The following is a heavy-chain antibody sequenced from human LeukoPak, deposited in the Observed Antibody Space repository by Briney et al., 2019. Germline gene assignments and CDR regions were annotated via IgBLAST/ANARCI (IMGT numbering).Heavy chain of an antibody. V-gene: IGHV4-59*01. CDR3: ARAPYDILTRLGAFDI. D-gene: IGHD3-9*01. CDR2: IYYSGST. Sequence: SETLSLTCTVSGGSISSYYWIWIRQPPGKGLEWIGYIYYSGSTNYNPSLKSRVTISVDTSKNQFSLKLSSVTAADTAVYYCARAPYDILTRLGAFDIWGQGTMVTVSS. J-gene: IGHJ3*02. CDR1: GGSISSYY.